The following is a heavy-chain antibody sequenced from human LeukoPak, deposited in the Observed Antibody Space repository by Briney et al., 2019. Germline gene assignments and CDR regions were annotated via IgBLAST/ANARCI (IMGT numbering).Heavy chain of an antibody. CDR3: AIMHGYYDGSGYWVQ. CDR1: GFTFGSYG. V-gene: IGHV3-23*01. J-gene: IGHJ1*01. D-gene: IGHD3-22*01. CDR2: ITPNADRT. Sequence: GGSLGLSCAASGFTFGSYGMSWVRQAPGKGLEWVSFITPNADRTSYADSVEGRFTISRDNPRNTLYMQMNSLRDEDTAVYYCAIMHGYYDGSGYWVQWGQGTLVTVSS.